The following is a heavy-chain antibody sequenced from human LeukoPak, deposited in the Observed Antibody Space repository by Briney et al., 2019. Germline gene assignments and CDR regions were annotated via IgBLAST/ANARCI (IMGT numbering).Heavy chain of an antibody. D-gene: IGHD3-9*01. CDR2: IKQDGSEK. J-gene: IGHJ3*02. V-gene: IGHV3-7*03. CDR1: GFTFSSYW. Sequence: GGSLRLSCAASGFTFSSYWMSCVRQAPGKGLEWVANIKQDGSEKYYVDSVKGRFTISRDNAKNSLYLQMNSLRAEDTAVYYCARDRLRYFDWLLSEVDAFDIWGQGTMVTVSS. CDR3: ARDRLRYFDWLLSEVDAFDI.